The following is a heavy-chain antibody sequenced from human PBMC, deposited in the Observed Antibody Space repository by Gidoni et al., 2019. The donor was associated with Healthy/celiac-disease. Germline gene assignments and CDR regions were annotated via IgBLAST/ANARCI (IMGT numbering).Heavy chain of an antibody. V-gene: IGHV1-69*01. CDR1: GGTFSSYA. J-gene: IGHJ6*02. D-gene: IGHD1-1*01. CDR3: ARHPSSNYYYYYYGMDV. Sequence: QVQLVQSGAEVKKPGSSVKVSCKASGGTFSSYAISWVRQAPGQGLEWMGGIIPIFGTANYAQKFQGRVTITADESTSTAYMELSSLRSEDTAVYYCARHPSSNYYYYYYGMDVWGQGTTVTVSS. CDR2: IIPIFGTA.